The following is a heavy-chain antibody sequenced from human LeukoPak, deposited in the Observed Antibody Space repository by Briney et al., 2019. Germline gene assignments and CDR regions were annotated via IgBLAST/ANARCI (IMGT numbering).Heavy chain of an antibody. CDR3: ARKGNYDSSGDAFDI. V-gene: IGHV4-34*01. Sequence: SETLSLTCAVYGGSFSDYYWSWIRQSPEKGLEWIGEINHSGSTNYNPSLKSRVTISVDTSKNQFSLKLSSVTAADTAVYYCARKGNYDSSGDAFDIWGQGTMVTVSS. CDR1: GGSFSDYY. D-gene: IGHD3-22*01. J-gene: IGHJ3*02. CDR2: INHSGST.